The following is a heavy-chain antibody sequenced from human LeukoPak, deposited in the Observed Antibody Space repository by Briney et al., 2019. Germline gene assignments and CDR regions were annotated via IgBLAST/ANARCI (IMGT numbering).Heavy chain of an antibody. D-gene: IGHD1-26*01. J-gene: IGHJ4*02. CDR1: GFTFSSYA. CDR2: ISYDGSNK. Sequence: PGRSLRLSCAASGFTFSSYAMHWVRQAPGKGLEWVAVISYDGSNKYYADSVKGRFTTSRDNSKNTLYLQMNSLRAEDTAVYYCAKDRLRGSGSYFFGKGFDYWGQGTLVTVSS. CDR3: AKDRLRGSGSYFFGKGFDY. V-gene: IGHV3-30-3*01.